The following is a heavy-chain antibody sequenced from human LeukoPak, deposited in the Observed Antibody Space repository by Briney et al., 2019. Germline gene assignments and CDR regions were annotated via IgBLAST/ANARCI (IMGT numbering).Heavy chain of an antibody. CDR3: GKTTTGYSSGRYPGWPVDY. CDR2: ISYDGSNK. V-gene: IGHV3-30*04. CDR1: GFTFSSYA. J-gene: IGHJ4*02. D-gene: IGHD6-19*01. Sequence: GGSLRLSCAASGFTFSSYAMHWVRQAPGKGLEWVAVISYDGSNKYYADSVKGRFTISRDNSKNTLYLQMNSLRAEDTAVYYCGKTTTGYSSGRYPGWPVDYWGQGTLVTVSS.